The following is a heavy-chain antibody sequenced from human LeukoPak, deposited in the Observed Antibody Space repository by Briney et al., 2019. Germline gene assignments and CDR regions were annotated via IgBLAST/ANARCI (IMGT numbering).Heavy chain of an antibody. V-gene: IGHV5-10-1*01. CDR3: ARRGYSSRHFDY. D-gene: IGHD6-13*01. J-gene: IGHJ4*02. Sequence: GASLRISCKGSGSSFTNYWITWVRQMPGKGLAWMGRIDPSDSYTNYSPSFQGHVTISADKSISTAYLQWSSLKASDTAIYYRARRGYSSRHFDYWGQGTLVTVSS. CDR1: GSSFTNYW. CDR2: IDPSDSYT.